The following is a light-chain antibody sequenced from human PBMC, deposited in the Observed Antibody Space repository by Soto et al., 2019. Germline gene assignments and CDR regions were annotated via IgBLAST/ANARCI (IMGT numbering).Light chain of an antibody. Sequence: DIVLTQSPGTLSLSPGERATLSSRASQSVSSSYLAWYQQKPGQAPRLLIYGASSRAPGIPDRFSGRGSGTDFTLTISRLEPEDFAVYYCQQYGSSPYTFGQGTKLEIK. CDR2: GAS. V-gene: IGKV3-20*01. CDR1: QSVSSSY. CDR3: QQYGSSPYT. J-gene: IGKJ2*01.